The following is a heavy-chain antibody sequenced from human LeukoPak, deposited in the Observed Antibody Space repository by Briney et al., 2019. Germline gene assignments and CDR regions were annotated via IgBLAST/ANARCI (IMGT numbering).Heavy chain of an antibody. V-gene: IGHV3-30*03. Sequence: GGSLRLSCAASGFSFSTYGMHWVRQAPGKGLEWVAVVSSDGSIDYYADSVRGRFTVSRDNSKNTVYLQVNSLRVEDTAVYYCTREGMGTTFSAWFDPWGQGTLVTVPS. CDR2: VSSDGSID. CDR1: GFSFSTYG. D-gene: IGHD1-7*01. CDR3: TREGMGTTFSAWFDP. J-gene: IGHJ5*02.